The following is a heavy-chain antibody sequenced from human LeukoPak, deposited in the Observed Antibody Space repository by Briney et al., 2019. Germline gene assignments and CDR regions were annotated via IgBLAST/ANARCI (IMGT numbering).Heavy chain of an antibody. D-gene: IGHD3-3*01. J-gene: IGHJ3*02. CDR2: IYYSGST. CDR1: GGSISSYY. Sequence: SETLSPTCTVSGGSISSYYWNWIRQPPGKGLEWIGYIYYSGSTNYNPSLKSRVTISVDTSKNQFSLKLSSVTAADTAVYYCARLTIFQARGAFDIWGQGTMVTVSS. CDR3: ARLTIFQARGAFDI. V-gene: IGHV4-59*08.